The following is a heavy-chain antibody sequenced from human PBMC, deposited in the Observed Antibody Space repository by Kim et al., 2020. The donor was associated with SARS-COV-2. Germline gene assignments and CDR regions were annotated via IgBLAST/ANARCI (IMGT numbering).Heavy chain of an antibody. CDR1: GGTFNTYA. J-gene: IGHJ5*02. CDR2: IIPILSRA. D-gene: IGHD3-10*01. Sequence: SVKVSCKASGGTFNTYAISWVRQAPGQGLEWMGRIIPILSRADYAQKFQGRVTITADESTSTAYMGLTSLRTEDTAVYYCAREWFWVSGCYFGWFDPWGQGTLVTVSS. V-gene: IGHV1-69*11. CDR3: AREWFWVSGCYFGWFDP.